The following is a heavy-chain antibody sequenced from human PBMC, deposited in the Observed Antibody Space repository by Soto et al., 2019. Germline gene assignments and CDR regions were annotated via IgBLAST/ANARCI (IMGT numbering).Heavy chain of an antibody. CDR1: GYTFADSS. V-gene: IGHV1-46*01. Sequence: VQLVQSGAEVKSPGASVKLSCQTSGYTFADSSIHWVRQAPGQGFEYMGEIDPGSETSGSAQNVQGRVSMTTDASTSTVYMELISMRSEDTAIYYCARLSPFTFIVVWGQGTLVTVSS. CDR2: IDPGSETS. CDR3: ARLSPFTFIVV. J-gene: IGHJ4*02. D-gene: IGHD3-16*02.